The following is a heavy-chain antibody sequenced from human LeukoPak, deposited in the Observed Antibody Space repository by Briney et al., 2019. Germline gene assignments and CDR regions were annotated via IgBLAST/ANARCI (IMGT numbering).Heavy chain of an antibody. J-gene: IGHJ5*02. V-gene: IGHV4-39*07. Sequence: SETLSLTCTVSGGSISSSSYYWGWIRQPPGKGLEWIGSIYYSGSTYYNPSLKSRVTISVDTSKNQFSLKLSSVTAADTAVYYCARAPDYGDYVVPLKWFDPWAREPWSPSPQ. CDR2: IYYSGST. CDR3: ARAPDYGDYVVPLKWFDP. D-gene: IGHD4-17*01. CDR1: GGSISSSSYY.